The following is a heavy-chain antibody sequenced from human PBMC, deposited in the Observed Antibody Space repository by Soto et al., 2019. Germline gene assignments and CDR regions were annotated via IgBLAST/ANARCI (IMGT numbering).Heavy chain of an antibody. CDR1: GFTFSSYA. D-gene: IGHD6-13*01. J-gene: IGHJ6*02. CDR2: ISYDGSNK. V-gene: IGHV3-30-3*01. CDR3: ARDRRSSSWYAYYYYGMDV. Sequence: PGGSLRLSCAASGFTFSSYAMHWVRQAPGKGLEWVAVISYDGSNKYYADSVKGRFTISRDNSKNTLYLQMNSLRAEDTAVYYCARDRRSSSWYAYYYYGMDVWGQGTTVTVSS.